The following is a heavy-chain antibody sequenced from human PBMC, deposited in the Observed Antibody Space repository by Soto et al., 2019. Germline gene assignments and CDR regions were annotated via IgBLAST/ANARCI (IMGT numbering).Heavy chain of an antibody. J-gene: IGHJ5*02. CDR1: GGSFSGYY. CDR3: ARRGRSSSWQGVRWFDP. V-gene: IGHV4-34*01. D-gene: IGHD6-13*01. Sequence: SETLSLTCAVYGGSFSGYYWSWIRQPPGKGLEWIGEINHSGSTNYNPSLKSRVTISVDTSKNQFSLKLSSVTAADTAVYYCARRGRSSSWQGVRWFDPWGQGTLVTVSS. CDR2: INHSGST.